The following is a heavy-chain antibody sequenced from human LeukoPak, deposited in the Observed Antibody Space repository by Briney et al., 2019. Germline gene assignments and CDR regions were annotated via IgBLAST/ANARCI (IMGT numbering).Heavy chain of an antibody. Sequence: GGSLRLSCVASGFTFSSYWMHWVRHAPGKGLVWVSRINSDGSSTSYADSVKGRFTISRDNAKNTLYLQMNSLRAEDTAVYYCARSAWVDCFDYWGQGTLVTVSS. J-gene: IGHJ4*02. CDR3: ARSAWVDCFDY. V-gene: IGHV3-74*01. CDR2: INSDGSST. D-gene: IGHD2-15*01. CDR1: GFTFSSYW.